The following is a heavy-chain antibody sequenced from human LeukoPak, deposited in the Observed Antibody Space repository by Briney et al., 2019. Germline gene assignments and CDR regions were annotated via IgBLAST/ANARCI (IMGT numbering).Heavy chain of an antibody. V-gene: IGHV4-39*01. D-gene: IGHD3-22*01. CDR2: IYYSGST. Sequence: SETLSLTCTVSGGSISSSSYYWGWIRQPPGKGLEWIGSIYYSGSTYYNPSPKSRVTISVDTSKNQFSLKLSSVTAADTAVYYCARQYDSSGYYPFEYWGQGTLVTVSS. J-gene: IGHJ4*02. CDR3: ARQYDSSGYYPFEY. CDR1: GGSISSSSYY.